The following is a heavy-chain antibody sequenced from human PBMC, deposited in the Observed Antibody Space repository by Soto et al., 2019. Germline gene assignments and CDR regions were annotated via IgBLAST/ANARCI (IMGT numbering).Heavy chain of an antibody. Sequence: EVQLVGSGGGLVQPGGSLRLSCAASGFTFSSYEMNWVRQAPGKGLEWVSYISSSGSTIYYADSVKGRFTISRDYAKNSLYLQMNSLRAEDTAVYYCAREGAYGSLDYWGQGTLVTVSS. J-gene: IGHJ4*02. V-gene: IGHV3-48*03. CDR2: ISSSGSTI. CDR3: AREGAYGSLDY. D-gene: IGHD4-17*01. CDR1: GFTFSSYE.